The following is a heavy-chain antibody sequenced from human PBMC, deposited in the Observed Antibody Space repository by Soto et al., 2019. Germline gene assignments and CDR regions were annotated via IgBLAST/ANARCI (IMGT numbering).Heavy chain of an antibody. V-gene: IGHV3-11*03. CDR2: ISTNSRYT. CDR1: GVIFSSYW. D-gene: IGHD3-9*01. CDR3: ARVYDILTSAWLDP. Sequence: GGSLRLSCAASGVIFSSYWMHWIRQAPGKGLEWISYISTNSRYTKYADSVKGRFTISRDDAKNSLYLQMNSLRVEDTAVYYCARVYDILTSAWLDPWGQGTLVTVSS. J-gene: IGHJ5*02.